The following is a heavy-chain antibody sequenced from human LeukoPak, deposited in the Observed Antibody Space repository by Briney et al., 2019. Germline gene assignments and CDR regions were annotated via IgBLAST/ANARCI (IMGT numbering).Heavy chain of an antibody. CDR1: GFTFSSYG. J-gene: IGHJ4*02. CDR3: AKDLGYGGNPPFYFEY. CDR2: ITDSGVST. Sequence: GGSLRLSCAASGFTFSSYGMHWVRQAPGKGLEWVSAITDSGVSTYYADSVKGRFTVSRDNSKNTLYLQMNSLRAEDTAVYHCAKDLGYGGNPPFYFEYWGQGTLVTVSS. V-gene: IGHV3-23*01. D-gene: IGHD4-23*01.